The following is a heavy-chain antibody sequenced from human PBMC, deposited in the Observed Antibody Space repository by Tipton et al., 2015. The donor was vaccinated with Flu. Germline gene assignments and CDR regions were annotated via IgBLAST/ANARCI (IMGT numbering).Heavy chain of an antibody. D-gene: IGHD5-18*01. CDR1: GGSFSGYY. Sequence: TLSLTCAVYGGSFSGYYWSWIRQPPGKGLEWIGEINHSGSTNYNPSLKSRVTISVDTSKNQFSLRLSSVVAADTAVYYCARVPDSSWYFDLWGRGTLVTVSS. V-gene: IGHV4-34*01. CDR2: INHSGST. J-gene: IGHJ2*01. CDR3: ARVPDSSWYFDL.